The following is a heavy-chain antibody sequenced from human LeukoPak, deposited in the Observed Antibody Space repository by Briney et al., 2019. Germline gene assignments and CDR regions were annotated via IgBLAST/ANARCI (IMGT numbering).Heavy chain of an antibody. V-gene: IGHV3-43*01. CDR3: AKDNGYSSENYFDY. CDR1: GFTFDDYT. D-gene: IGHD6-19*01. J-gene: IGHJ4*02. CDR2: ISWDGGST. Sequence: PGGSLRLSCAASGFTFDDYTMHWVRQAPGKGLEWVSLISWDGGSTYYADSVKGRFTISRDNSKNSLYLQMNSLRTEDTALYYCAKDNGYSSENYFDYWGQGTLVTVSS.